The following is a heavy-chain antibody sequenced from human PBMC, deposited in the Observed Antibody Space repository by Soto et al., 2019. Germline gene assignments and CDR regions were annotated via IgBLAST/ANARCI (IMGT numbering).Heavy chain of an antibody. Sequence: SETLSLTRTVSGGSISSYYWSWIRQPPGKGLEWIGYIYYSGSTNYNPSLKSRVTISVDTSKNQFSLKLSSVTAADTAVYYCARETGVAASSFDYWGQGTLVTVSS. CDR2: IYYSGST. D-gene: IGHD6-13*01. J-gene: IGHJ4*02. V-gene: IGHV4-59*01. CDR1: GGSISSYY. CDR3: ARETGVAASSFDY.